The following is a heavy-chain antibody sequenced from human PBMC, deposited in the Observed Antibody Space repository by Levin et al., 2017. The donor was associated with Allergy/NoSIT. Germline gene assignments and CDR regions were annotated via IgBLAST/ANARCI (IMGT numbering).Heavy chain of an antibody. CDR1: GGTFSSYA. D-gene: IGHD3-22*01. CDR2: IIPIFGTA. Sequence: SVKVSCKASGGTFSSYAISWVRQAPGQGLEWMGGIIPIFGTANYAQKFQGRVTITADESTSTAYMELSSLRSEDTAVYYCARDSADTMIVVGRAAFDSWGQGTMVTVSS. V-gene: IGHV1-69*13. J-gene: IGHJ3*02. CDR3: ARDSADTMIVVGRAAFDS.